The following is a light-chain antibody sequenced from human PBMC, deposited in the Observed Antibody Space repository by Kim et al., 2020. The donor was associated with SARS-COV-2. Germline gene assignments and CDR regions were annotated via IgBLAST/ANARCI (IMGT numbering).Light chain of an antibody. CDR2: QDS. V-gene: IGLV3-1*01. CDR1: KLGEKY. CDR3: QAWDSSTAV. J-gene: IGLJ2*01. Sequence: VSQGQTASITCSGDKLGEKYACWYQQKPGQSPVLVIYQDSKRPSGIPERFSGSNSGNTATLTISGTQAMDEADYYCQAWDSSTAVFGGGTQLTVL.